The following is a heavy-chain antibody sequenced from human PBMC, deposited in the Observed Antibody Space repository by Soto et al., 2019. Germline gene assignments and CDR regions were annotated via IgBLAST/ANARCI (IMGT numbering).Heavy chain of an antibody. Sequence: EVQMVETGGGLSQPGGSLRLSCAVSGFIVSSKYTTWVRQAPGKGLEWVSVIYTGGSTHYADSARGRFTISRDSSKNTLYLQMNSLRAEDAAVYYCTTYTGYGMDVWGQGTTVTVSS. J-gene: IGHJ6*02. CDR1: GFIVSSKY. D-gene: IGHD3-16*01. CDR2: IYTGGST. V-gene: IGHV3-53*02. CDR3: TTYTGYGMDV.